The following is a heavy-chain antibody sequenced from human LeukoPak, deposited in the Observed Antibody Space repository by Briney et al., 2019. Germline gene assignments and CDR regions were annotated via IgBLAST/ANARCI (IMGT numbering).Heavy chain of an antibody. Sequence: GTLSLTCAVSGGSISSNNWWSWVRQPPGQGLEWIGEIYHSGLTNYNPSLKSRVTISVDKSNIQFSLKMTSVTAADTAVYYCARDLIDIVVVVAATPRGGFDYWGQGTLVTVSS. V-gene: IGHV4-4*02. D-gene: IGHD2-15*01. CDR1: GGSISSNNW. J-gene: IGHJ4*02. CDR3: ARDLIDIVVVVAATPRGGFDY. CDR2: IYHSGLT.